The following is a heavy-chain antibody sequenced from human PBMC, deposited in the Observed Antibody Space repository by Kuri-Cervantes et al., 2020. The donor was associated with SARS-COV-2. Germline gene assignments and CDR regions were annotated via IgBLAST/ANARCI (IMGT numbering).Heavy chain of an antibody. D-gene: IGHD3-9*01. J-gene: IGHJ4*02. CDR3: ARLDYDILTGYYFDY. CDR1: GFTVSSNY. Sequence: GESLKISCAASGFTVSSNYMSWVRQAPGKGLEWVSSISSSSSCIYYADSVKGRFTISRHNSKNTLYLQMNSLRAEDTAVYYCARLDYDILTGYYFDYWGQGTLVTVSS. CDR2: ISSSSSCI. V-gene: IGHV3-21*01.